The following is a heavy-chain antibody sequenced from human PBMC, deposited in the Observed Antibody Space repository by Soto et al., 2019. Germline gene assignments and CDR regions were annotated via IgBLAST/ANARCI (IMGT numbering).Heavy chain of an antibody. J-gene: IGHJ4*02. Sequence: QVQLQQWGAGLLKPSETLSLTCAVYGGSFSGYYWSWIRQPPGKGLEWIGEINHSGSTNYNPSLTSRVTISVATSKNQFSLKLSSVTAADTAVYSCARGGRDGYTVWGQGTLVTVSS. CDR1: GGSFSGYY. CDR2: INHSGST. D-gene: IGHD5-12*01. CDR3: ARGGRDGYTV. V-gene: IGHV4-34*01.